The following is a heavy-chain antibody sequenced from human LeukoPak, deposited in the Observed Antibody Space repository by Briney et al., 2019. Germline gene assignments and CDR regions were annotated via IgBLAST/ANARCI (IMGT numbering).Heavy chain of an antibody. CDR1: GFTFSDYY. Sequence: GGSLRLSCAASGFTFSDYYMNWIRQAPGKGVEWVSYISSSGSAIYYADSVKGRFTISRDNAKNSLYLQMNSLRAEDTAVYYCARDRKWLPGWHAFDIWGQGTMVTVSS. V-gene: IGHV3-11*01. CDR2: ISSSGSAI. J-gene: IGHJ3*02. D-gene: IGHD5-24*01. CDR3: ARDRKWLPGWHAFDI.